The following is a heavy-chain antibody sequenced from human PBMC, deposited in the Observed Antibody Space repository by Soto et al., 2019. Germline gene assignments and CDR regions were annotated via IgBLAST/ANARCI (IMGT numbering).Heavy chain of an antibody. CDR2: IYWDDDK. Sequence: QITLKESGPTLVKPTQTLTLTCTFSAFSLTASGVGVAWIRQPPGKALEWLALIYWDDDKRYSPSLRSRLTVTKDTSKNQVVLTMTNMDPVDTATYYCAHTRGGCNSALIDYWGQGTLVTVSS. J-gene: IGHJ4*01. CDR1: AFSLTASGVG. D-gene: IGHD2-15*01. V-gene: IGHV2-5*02. CDR3: AHTRGGCNSALIDY.